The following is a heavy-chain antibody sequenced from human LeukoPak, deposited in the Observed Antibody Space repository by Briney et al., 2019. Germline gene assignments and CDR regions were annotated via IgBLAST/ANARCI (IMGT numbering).Heavy chain of an antibody. J-gene: IGHJ4*02. CDR1: GYSFTSYG. V-gene: IGHV1-18*01. CDR3: ARTPYCYDSSGYYDY. Sequence: ASVKLSCKASGYSFTSYGISWVRHAPGQGLEWMGWISAYNGNTNYAQKLQGRVTMTTDTSTSTAYMELRSLRSDDTAVYYCARTPYCYDSSGYYDYWGQGTLVTVSS. CDR2: ISAYNGNT. D-gene: IGHD3-22*01.